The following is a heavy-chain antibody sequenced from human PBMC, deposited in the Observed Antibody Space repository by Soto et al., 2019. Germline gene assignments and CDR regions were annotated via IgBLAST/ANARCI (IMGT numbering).Heavy chain of an antibody. V-gene: IGHV4-59*01. J-gene: IGHJ4*02. CDR3: ARAIGRGGGFDC. CDR2: IYHRGTT. Sequence: QVQLQESGPGLVKPSETLSLTCTDSGGSISSYYWSWIRQPPGKGLEWNGYIYHRGTTNYSPSLKGRVTISADMSKPKFSLRLSSLTAADTAGYYCARAIGRGGGFDCWGQGTLVTVSS. D-gene: IGHD2-15*01. CDR1: GGSISSYY.